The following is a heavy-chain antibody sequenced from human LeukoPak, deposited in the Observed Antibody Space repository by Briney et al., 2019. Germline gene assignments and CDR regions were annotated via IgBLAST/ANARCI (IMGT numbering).Heavy chain of an antibody. Sequence: PSETLSLTCSVSGGSISSYYWSWIRQPAGKGLEWIGRIYSSGTITYNPSLKSRVTISVDTSKNQFSLKLSSVTAADTAVYYCARGGYYYGSGSLAPFDYWGQGTLVTVSS. CDR1: GGSISSYY. CDR3: ARGGYYYGSGSLAPFDY. CDR2: IYSSGTI. D-gene: IGHD3-10*01. J-gene: IGHJ4*02. V-gene: IGHV4-4*07.